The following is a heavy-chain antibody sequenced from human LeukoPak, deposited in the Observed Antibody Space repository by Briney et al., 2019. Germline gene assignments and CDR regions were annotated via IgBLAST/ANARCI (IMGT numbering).Heavy chain of an antibody. CDR1: GFPFSSYA. CDR2: MSYDGSNK. J-gene: IGHJ4*02. CDR3: ARGGSFSGITMRVL. Sequence: GRSLRLSCTASGFPFSSYAMYWVRQAPGKGLEWVAVMSYDGSNKYSADSVKGRFTISRDNSKNTLFLQMNSLRAEDTAVYYCARGGSFSGITMRVLWGQGTLVTVSS. D-gene: IGHD3-22*01. V-gene: IGHV3-30-3*01.